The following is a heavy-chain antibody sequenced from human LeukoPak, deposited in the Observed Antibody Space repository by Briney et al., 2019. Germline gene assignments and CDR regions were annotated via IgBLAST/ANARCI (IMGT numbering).Heavy chain of an antibody. CDR3: ARGVNNAFDI. J-gene: IGHJ3*02. V-gene: IGHV6-1*01. CDR1: GDIVSSNSVA. CDR2: TYYRSKWFN. D-gene: IGHD5/OR15-5a*01. Sequence: SQTLSLTCAISGDIVSSNSVAWNWIRQSPSRGLEWLGRTYYRSKWFNDYAVSVKGRIIINLDTSRNQFSLQLNSVTPEDTAVYYCARGVNNAFDIWGQGTTVTVSS.